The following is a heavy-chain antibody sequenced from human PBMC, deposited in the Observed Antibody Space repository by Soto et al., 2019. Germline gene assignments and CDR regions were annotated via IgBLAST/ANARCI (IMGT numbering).Heavy chain of an antibody. CDR3: ARARAAAPPRVGMDV. Sequence: AVKVSCKASGRTFSSYAISWVRQAPGQGLEWMGGIIPIFGTANYAQKFQGRVTITADESTSIVFMEMSSLRFEDTAVYYCARARAAAPPRVGMDVWGQGTTVTVSS. V-gene: IGHV1-69*13. CDR1: GRTFSSYA. CDR2: IIPIFGTA. D-gene: IGHD6-13*01. J-gene: IGHJ6*02.